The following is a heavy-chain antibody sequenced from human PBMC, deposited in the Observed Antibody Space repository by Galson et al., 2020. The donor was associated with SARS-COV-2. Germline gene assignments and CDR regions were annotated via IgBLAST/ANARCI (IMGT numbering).Heavy chain of an antibody. J-gene: IGHJ2*01. V-gene: IGHV3-53*01. CDR2: LYTGGDT. CDR3: ARGQGSSWYDGFWYFDL. Sequence: GGSLRLSCAASGFTVSSNYMSWVRQPPGKGLEWVSVLYTGGDTFYADSVEGRFTISRDNSKNTLFLQMNGLRAEDTAVYYCARGQGSSWYDGFWYFDLWGRGTLVSVSS. CDR1: GFTVSSNY. D-gene: IGHD6-13*01.